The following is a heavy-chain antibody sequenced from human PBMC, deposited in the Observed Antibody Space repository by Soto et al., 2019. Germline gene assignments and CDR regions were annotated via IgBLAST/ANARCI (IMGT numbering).Heavy chain of an antibody. CDR3: ARRSSSWYFDY. CDR2: ISGSDGST. J-gene: IGHJ4*02. CDR1: RFTLSSSF. Sequence: PGGSLRLSCAASRFTLSSSFLNWLLQVPGKGLEWVLVISGSDGSTYYADSVKVRFTISRDNSKNTLNLQMNSLRAEDTAVYYCARRSSSWYFDYWGQGT. D-gene: IGHD6-13*01. V-gene: IGHV3-23*01.